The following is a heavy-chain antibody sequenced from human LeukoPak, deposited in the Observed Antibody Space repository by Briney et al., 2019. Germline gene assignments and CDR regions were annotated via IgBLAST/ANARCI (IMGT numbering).Heavy chain of an antibody. CDR1: GFTFGSYV. CDR3: ARDRGRDGHYYYYYYMDV. V-gene: IGHV3-21*01. Sequence: GGSLRLSCAASGFTFGSYVMSWVRQAPGKGLEWVSSISSSSSYIYYADSVKGRFTISRDNAKNSLYLQMNSLRAEDTAVYYCARDRGRDGHYYYYYYMDVWGKGTTVTVSS. CDR2: ISSSSSYI. J-gene: IGHJ6*03. D-gene: IGHD3-10*01.